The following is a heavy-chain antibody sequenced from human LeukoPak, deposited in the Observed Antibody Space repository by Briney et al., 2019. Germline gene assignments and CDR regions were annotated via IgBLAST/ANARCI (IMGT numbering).Heavy chain of an antibody. CDR2: IYSGGST. J-gene: IGHJ4*02. Sequence: GGSLRLSCAASGFTVSSNYMSWVRQAPGKGLEWVSVIYSGGSTYYADSVKGRFTISRDNSKNTLYLQMNSLRAEDTAVYYCAKGSATSRPYYFDYWGRGTLVAVSS. CDR3: AKGSATSRPYYFDY. CDR1: GFTVSSNY. V-gene: IGHV3-53*01. D-gene: IGHD2-2*01.